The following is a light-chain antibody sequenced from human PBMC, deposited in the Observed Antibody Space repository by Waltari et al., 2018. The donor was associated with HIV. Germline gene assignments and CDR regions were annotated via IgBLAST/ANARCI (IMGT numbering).Light chain of an antibody. J-gene: IGKJ5*01. CDR2: GAS. Sequence: EIVMTQSPATLSVAPGERASLSCRASQSIGSDLAWYQQKPGQAPRLLIYGASTRATGIPARFSGSGSGTEFTLTISSLQSEDFAVYSCQHYGESPPITFGQGTRLEIK. CDR3: QHYGESPPIT. CDR1: QSIGSD. V-gene: IGKV3-15*01.